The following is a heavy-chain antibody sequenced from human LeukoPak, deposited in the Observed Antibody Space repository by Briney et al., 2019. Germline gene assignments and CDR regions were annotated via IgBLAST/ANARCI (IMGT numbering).Heavy chain of an antibody. V-gene: IGHV4-61*01. J-gene: IGHJ5*02. CDR3: ARGPLRSGYYRPNWFDP. CDR2: IYYTGNT. Sequence: PSETLSLTCTVSGGSVSSGTYYWSWIRQPPGKGLEWIGHIYYTGNTHYVPSLKSRVTMSVDTSKNQFSLKLTSVTAADTAVYYCARGPLRSGYYRPNWFDPWGQGTLVTVSS. D-gene: IGHD3-3*01. CDR1: GGSVSSGTYY.